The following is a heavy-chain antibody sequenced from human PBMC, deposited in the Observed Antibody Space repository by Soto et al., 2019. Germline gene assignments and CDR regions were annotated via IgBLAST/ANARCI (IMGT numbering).Heavy chain of an antibody. V-gene: IGHV3-33*01. J-gene: IGHJ4*02. CDR1: GFTFSSYG. CDR2: IWYDGSNK. Sequence: GGSLRLSCAASGFTFSSYGMHWVRQAPGKGLEWVAVIWYDGSNKYYADSVKGRFTISRDNSKNTLYLQMNSLRAEDTAVYYCARANDWDYFDYWGQGTLVTVSS. CDR3: ARANDWDYFDY. D-gene: IGHD3-16*01.